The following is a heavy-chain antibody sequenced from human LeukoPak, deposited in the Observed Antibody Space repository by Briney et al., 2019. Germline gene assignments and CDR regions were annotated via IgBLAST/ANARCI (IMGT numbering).Heavy chain of an antibody. CDR3: ARVERLCYDSSGYYFDY. CDR2: IIPIFGTA. J-gene: IGHJ4*02. D-gene: IGHD3-22*01. CDR1: GGTFSSYA. Sequence: SVKVSCKASGGTFSSYAISWVRQAPGQGLEWMGGIIPIFGTANYAQKFQGRVTITADESTSTAYMELSSLRSEDTAVYYRARVERLCYDSSGYYFDYWGQGTLVTVSS. V-gene: IGHV1-69*01.